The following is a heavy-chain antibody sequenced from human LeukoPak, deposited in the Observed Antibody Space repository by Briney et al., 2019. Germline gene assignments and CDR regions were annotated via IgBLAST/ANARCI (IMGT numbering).Heavy chain of an antibody. Sequence: SVKVSCKASGGTFSSYAISWVRQAPGQGLEWMGGIIPIFGTANYAQKFQGRVTITADKSTSTAYMELSSLRSEDTAVYYCARVPRYSSSWYNYWGQGTLVTVSS. V-gene: IGHV1-69*06. CDR1: GGTFSSYA. D-gene: IGHD6-13*01. CDR3: ARVPRYSSSWYNY. J-gene: IGHJ4*02. CDR2: IIPIFGTA.